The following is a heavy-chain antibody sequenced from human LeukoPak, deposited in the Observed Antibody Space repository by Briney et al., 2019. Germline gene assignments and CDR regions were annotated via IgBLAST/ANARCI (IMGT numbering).Heavy chain of an antibody. Sequence: ASVKVSCKASTYTFITYGVAWVRQAPGQGLEWMGWIGPNNGNTNYAQNLQERVTMTTDTSTDTAYMELRSLRSDDTAVYYCARGAYDFWSGYYPDLRYWGQGTLVTVSS. CDR2: IGPNNGNT. V-gene: IGHV1-18*01. D-gene: IGHD3-3*01. CDR1: TYTFITYG. J-gene: IGHJ4*02. CDR3: ARGAYDFWSGYYPDLRY.